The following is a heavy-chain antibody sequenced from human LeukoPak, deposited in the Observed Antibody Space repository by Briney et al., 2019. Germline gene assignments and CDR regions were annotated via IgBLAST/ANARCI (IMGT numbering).Heavy chain of an antibody. Sequence: ASVTVSCKVSGYTLTELSMHWVRQAPGKGLEWMGGFYPEDGETIYAQKFQGRVTMTEDTSTDTAYMELSSLRSEDTAVYYCATVGYSSGWYRTGYFDYWGQGTLVTVSS. CDR1: GYTLTELS. V-gene: IGHV1-24*01. CDR2: FYPEDGET. D-gene: IGHD6-19*01. J-gene: IGHJ4*02. CDR3: ATVGYSSGWYRTGYFDY.